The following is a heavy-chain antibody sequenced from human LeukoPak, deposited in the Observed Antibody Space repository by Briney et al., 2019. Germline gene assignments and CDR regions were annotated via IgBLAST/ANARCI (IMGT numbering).Heavy chain of an antibody. V-gene: IGHV4-59*08. CDR2: IYYSGST. D-gene: IGHD3-10*01. J-gene: IGHJ5*02. CDR3: ARFGGLYWFDP. CDR1: GGSISSYY. Sequence: SETLSLTYTVSGGSISSYYWSWIRQPPGKGLEWIGYIYYSGSTNYNPSLKSRVTISVDTSKNQFSLKLSSVTAADTAVYYCARFGGLYWFDPWGQGTLVTVSS.